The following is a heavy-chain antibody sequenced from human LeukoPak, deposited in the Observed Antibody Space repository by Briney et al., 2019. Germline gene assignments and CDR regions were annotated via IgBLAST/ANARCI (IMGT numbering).Heavy chain of an antibody. CDR2: IHPNSGDT. CDR3: ARLATVPG. CDR1: GYTFTGYY. J-gene: IGHJ1*01. V-gene: IGHV1-2*02. D-gene: IGHD6-19*01. Sequence: ASVKVSCKASGYTFTGYYLHWARQAPGQGLEWMGWIHPNSGDTNFAQRFQGRVTMTRDTSISTAYMELTSLRSDDTAVYYCARLATVPGWGQGTLVTVSS.